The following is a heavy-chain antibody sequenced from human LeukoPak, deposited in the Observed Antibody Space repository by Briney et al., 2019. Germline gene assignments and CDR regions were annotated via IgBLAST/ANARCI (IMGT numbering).Heavy chain of an antibody. J-gene: IGHJ3*02. V-gene: IGHV1-2*02. D-gene: IGHD2-8*01. Sequence: GASVKVSCKASGYTFTSYGISWVRQAPGQGLEWIGWINPNSGDTNYAQKFQGRVTMTRDTSISTAYMELSRLRSDDTAVYYCARAYTKAPVAFDIWGQGTMVTVSS. CDR3: ARAYTKAPVAFDI. CDR1: GYTFTSYG. CDR2: INPNSGDT.